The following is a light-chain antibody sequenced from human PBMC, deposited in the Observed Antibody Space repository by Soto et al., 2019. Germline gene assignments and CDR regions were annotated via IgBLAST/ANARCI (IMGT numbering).Light chain of an antibody. CDR2: GAS. J-gene: IGKJ1*01. V-gene: IGKV1-5*01. Sequence: DIPMTQSPSTLSASVGDRVTITCRASQRIATWLAWYQHKPGSAPKLLIYGASTLQSGVPSRFSGSGSGTEFTLTINSLQPDEFATYYCQQYNSYWTFGPGTKVEI. CDR3: QQYNSYWT. CDR1: QRIATW.